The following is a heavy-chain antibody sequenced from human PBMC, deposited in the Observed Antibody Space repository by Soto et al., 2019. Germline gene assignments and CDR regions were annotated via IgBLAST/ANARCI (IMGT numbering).Heavy chain of an antibody. J-gene: IGHJ4*02. V-gene: IGHV4-34*01. Sequence: SETLSLTCAVYGGSFSGYYWSWIRQPPGKGLEWIGEINHSGSTNYNPSLKSRVTISVDTSKNQFSLKLSSLTAADTAVYYCARGGFIHGPFFDWLTPRWFDYWGQGTLVTVSS. CDR2: INHSGST. D-gene: IGHD3-9*01. CDR3: ARGGFIHGPFFDWLTPRWFDY. CDR1: GGSFSGYY.